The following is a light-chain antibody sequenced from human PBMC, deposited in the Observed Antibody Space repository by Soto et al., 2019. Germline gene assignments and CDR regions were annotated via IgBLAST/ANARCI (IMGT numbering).Light chain of an antibody. CDR3: QQRSNWPRT. CDR2: DAS. CDR1: QSVSSY. V-gene: IGKV3-11*01. Sequence: EIVLTQSPATLSLSPGERATLSCRASQSVSSYFAWYQQKPGQAPRLLIYDASNMATGIPARFSGSGSGTDFTLTISSLEPEDFAVYYCQQRSNWPRTFGQGTKVEIK. J-gene: IGKJ1*01.